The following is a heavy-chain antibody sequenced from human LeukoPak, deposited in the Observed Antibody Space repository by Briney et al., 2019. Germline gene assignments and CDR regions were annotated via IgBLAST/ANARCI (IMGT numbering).Heavy chain of an antibody. CDR2: INPNSGRA. Sequence: ASVKVSCKASGYTLNASYMHWVRQAPGQGLEWIGWINPNSGRANYAQKFQGRVNMTRDTSVSAVHMELSGLKSDDTAVYFCARDVYRFLRWNFDSWGQGTLITVSS. V-gene: IGHV1-2*02. D-gene: IGHD3-3*01. CDR1: GYTLNASY. J-gene: IGHJ5*01. CDR3: ARDVYRFLRWNFDS.